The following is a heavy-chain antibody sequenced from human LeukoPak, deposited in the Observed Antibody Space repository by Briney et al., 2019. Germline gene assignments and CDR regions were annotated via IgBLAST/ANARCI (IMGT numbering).Heavy chain of an antibody. CDR3: ARSGYSSSWYDGYYFDY. J-gene: IGHJ4*02. Sequence: ASVKVSCKASGYTFTSYAMNWVRQAPGQGLEWMGWINTNTGNPTYAQGFTGRFVFSLDTSVSTAYLQISSLKAEDTAVYYCARSGYSSSWYDGYYFDYWGQGTLVTVSS. CDR1: GYTFTSYA. CDR2: INTNTGNP. D-gene: IGHD6-13*01. V-gene: IGHV7-4-1*02.